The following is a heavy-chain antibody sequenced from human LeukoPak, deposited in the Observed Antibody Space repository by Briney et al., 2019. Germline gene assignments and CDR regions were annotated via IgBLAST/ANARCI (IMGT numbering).Heavy chain of an antibody. J-gene: IGHJ4*02. CDR2: FSSSGSII. CDR3: ARNGEGRGYSYGGVDY. D-gene: IGHD5-18*01. Sequence: LGGSLSLSCAASGFTFSDYSVTWISPPPGKGLRWFSDFSSSGSIIYYADSVKVRFTISRDNAKNSLYLQMNSLRAEDTAVYYCARNGEGRGYSYGGVDYWGQGTLVTVSS. V-gene: IGHV3-11*01. CDR1: GFTFSDYS.